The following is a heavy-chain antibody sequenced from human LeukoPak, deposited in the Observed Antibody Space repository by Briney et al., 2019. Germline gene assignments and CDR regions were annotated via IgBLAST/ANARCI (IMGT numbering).Heavy chain of an antibody. V-gene: IGHV3-48*04. CDR3: ARGTLLWFGELLYPLNSEPLGDY. D-gene: IGHD3-10*01. CDR2: ITSSSSNL. J-gene: IGHJ4*02. Sequence: PGGSLRLSCVASGFTFTSYTMNWVRQAPGKGLEWVSSITSSSSNLYYVDSVKGRFTISRDNAKNSLYLQMNSLRAEDTAVYYCARGTLLWFGELLYPLNSEPLGDYWGQGTLVTVSS. CDR1: GFTFTSYT.